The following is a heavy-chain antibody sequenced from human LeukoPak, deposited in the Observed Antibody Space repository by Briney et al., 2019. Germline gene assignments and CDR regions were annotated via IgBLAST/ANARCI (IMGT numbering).Heavy chain of an antibody. D-gene: IGHD4-17*01. CDR3: ARESYGLDY. J-gene: IGHJ4*02. V-gene: IGHV4-30-4*01. Sequence: SQTLSLTCTVSGGSISSGDYYWSWIRQPPGKGLEWIGYIYYTGGTYYKPSLQSRISISVDTSKNHFSLKLSSVTAADTAVYYCARESYGLDYWGQGTLVTVSS. CDR1: GGSISSGDYY. CDR2: IYYTGGT.